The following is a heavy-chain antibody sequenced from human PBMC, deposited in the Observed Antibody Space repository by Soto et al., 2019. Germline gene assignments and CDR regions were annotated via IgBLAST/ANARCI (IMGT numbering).Heavy chain of an antibody. D-gene: IGHD3-3*01. CDR3: ARGLRFLELLGDIMDV. Sequence: GGSLRLSCAASGFTFSSYGMHWVRQAPGKGLEWVAVIWYDGSNKYYADSVKGRFTISRDNSKNTLYLQMNSLRAEDTAVYYCARGLRFLELLGDIMDVWGQGTTVTVSS. J-gene: IGHJ6*02. V-gene: IGHV3-33*01. CDR2: IWYDGSNK. CDR1: GFTFSSYG.